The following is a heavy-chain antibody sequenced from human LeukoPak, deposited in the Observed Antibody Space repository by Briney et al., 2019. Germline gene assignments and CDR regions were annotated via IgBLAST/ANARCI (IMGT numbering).Heavy chain of an antibody. V-gene: IGHV3-7*01. J-gene: IGHJ4*02. CDR1: GFTSGTSW. CDR2: INQDGSAQ. CDR3: ARSAR. Sequence: GGSLRLSCAASGFTSGTSWMSWVRQPPGKGREWVANINQDGSAQYSVDSVKGRFTISRDNAKSSLYLQMNSLRAEDTAVYYCARSARWGQGTLVTVSS.